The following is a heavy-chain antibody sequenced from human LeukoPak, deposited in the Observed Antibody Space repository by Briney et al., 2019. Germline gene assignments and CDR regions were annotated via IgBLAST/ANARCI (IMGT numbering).Heavy chain of an antibody. V-gene: IGHV3-21*01. J-gene: IGHJ6*03. Sequence: GGSLRLSCAASGFTFSSYGMSWVRQAPGKGLEWVSSISSSSSYIYYAGSVKGRFTISRDNAKNSLYLQMNSLRAEDTAVYYCARDGPGDYYGSGSSYYYYYMDVWGKGTTVTVSS. CDR2: ISSSSSYI. CDR3: ARDGPGDYYGSGSSYYYYYMDV. CDR1: GFTFSSYG. D-gene: IGHD3-10*01.